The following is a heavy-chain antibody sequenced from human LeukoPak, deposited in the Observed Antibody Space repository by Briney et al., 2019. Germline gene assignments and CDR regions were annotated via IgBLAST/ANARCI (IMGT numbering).Heavy chain of an antibody. CDR2: IIPIFGTA. D-gene: IGHD5-24*01. CDR3: ARPRGGYNSIEGYFDY. J-gene: IGHJ4*02. V-gene: IGHV1-69*01. CDR1: GGTFSSYA. Sequence: ASVKVSCKASGGTFSSYAISWVRQAPGQGLEWMGGIIPIFGTANYAQKFQGRVTITADESTSTAYMELSSLRSEDTAVYYCARPRGGYNSIEGYFDYWGQGTLVTVSS.